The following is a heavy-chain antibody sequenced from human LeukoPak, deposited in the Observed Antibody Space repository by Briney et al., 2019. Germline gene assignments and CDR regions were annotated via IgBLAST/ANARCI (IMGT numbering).Heavy chain of an antibody. D-gene: IGHD6-19*01. J-gene: IGHJ4*02. CDR1: GYTFSSYG. CDR3: ARDQPGIAVARPM. V-gene: IGHV1-18*01. Sequence: ASVKVSCKASGYTFSSYGINWVRQAPGQGLEWMGWISAQNGNTNYAQKLQGRVTMTTDTSTSTAYMELRSLRSDDTAVYYCARDQPGIAVARPMWGRETLVRVSS. CDR2: ISAQNGNT.